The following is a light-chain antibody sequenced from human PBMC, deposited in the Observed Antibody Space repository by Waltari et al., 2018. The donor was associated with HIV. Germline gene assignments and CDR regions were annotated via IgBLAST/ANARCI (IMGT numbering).Light chain of an antibody. V-gene: IGLV2-23*02. CDR1: RSDVGGYRQ. CDR2: EVS. Sequence: QSALTQPASVSGSPGQSITISCTGSRSDVGGYRQFSWYQQHPGKAPRLIIYEVSKRPSGVSNRYSASKSGKTASLTVSGLRAEDEADYYCSSYAGSSTFVIFGGGTKLTVL. J-gene: IGLJ2*01. CDR3: SSYAGSSTFVI.